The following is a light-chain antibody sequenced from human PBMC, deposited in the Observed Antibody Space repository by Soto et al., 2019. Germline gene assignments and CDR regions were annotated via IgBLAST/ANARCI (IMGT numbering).Light chain of an antibody. CDR3: QLYGSSPPSGST. V-gene: IGKV3-20*01. CDR2: GAS. J-gene: IGKJ2*02. Sequence: EIVLTQSPGTLSLSPGTTATLSCRASQSVSRNYLAWFQQKPGQAPRLLIHGASSRAAGTPDRFSGSGSGTAFTLTINRLEPEDFAVYYCQLYGSSPPSGSTFGQGTKLEIK. CDR1: QSVSRNY.